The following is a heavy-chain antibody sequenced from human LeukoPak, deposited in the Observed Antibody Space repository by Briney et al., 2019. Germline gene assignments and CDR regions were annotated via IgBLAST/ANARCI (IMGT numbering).Heavy chain of an antibody. D-gene: IGHD6-13*01. CDR2: ISGSGGST. V-gene: IGHV3-23*01. Sequence: GGSLRLSCAASGFTFSSYAMSWVRQAPGKGLEWVSAISGSGGSTYYADSEKGRFTISRDNSKNTLYLQMNSLRAEGTAVYYCAKGRLTIAAAGTGYYYYGMDVWGQGTTVTVSS. CDR3: AKGRLTIAAAGTGYYYYGMDV. CDR1: GFTFSSYA. J-gene: IGHJ6*02.